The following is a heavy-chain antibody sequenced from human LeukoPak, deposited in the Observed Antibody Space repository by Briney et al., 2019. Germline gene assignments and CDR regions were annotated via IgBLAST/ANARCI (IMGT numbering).Heavy chain of an antibody. CDR1: GYTFTSYD. D-gene: IGHD3-10*01. V-gene: IGHV1-8*01. CDR2: MNPNSGNT. CDR3: ASPMVRGVSGPGY. Sequence: ASVTVSCKASGYTFTSYDINWVRQAAGQGLEGMGWMNPNSGNTDYAQKFQGRVTMTRNTSISTAYMELRSLRSEDTAVYYCASPMVRGVSGPGYWGQGTLVTVSS. J-gene: IGHJ4*02.